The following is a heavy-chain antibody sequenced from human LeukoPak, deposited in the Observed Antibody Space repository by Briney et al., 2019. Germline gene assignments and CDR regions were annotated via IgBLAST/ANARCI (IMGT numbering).Heavy chain of an antibody. CDR2: IKQDGSGK. V-gene: IGHV3-7*01. CDR1: GFTFSSYS. Sequence: GGSLRLSCAASGFTFSSYSMNWVRQAPGKGLEWVANIKQDGSGKYYVDSVKGRFTISRDNAKNSLYLQMNSLRAEDTAVYYCARGKYYYDSSGYYFDYWGQGTLVTVSS. CDR3: ARGKYYYDSSGYYFDY. D-gene: IGHD3-22*01. J-gene: IGHJ4*02.